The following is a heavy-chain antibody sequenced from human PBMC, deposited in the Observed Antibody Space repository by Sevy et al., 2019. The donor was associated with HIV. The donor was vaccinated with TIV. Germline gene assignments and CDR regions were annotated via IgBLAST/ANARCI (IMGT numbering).Heavy chain of an antibody. CDR3: AHGTFGRFES. J-gene: IGHJ4*02. V-gene: IGHV3-7*01. D-gene: IGHD3-16*01. CDR2: IKADGSAK. Sequence: GGSLRLSCAASGFTFSANWMNWFRQAPGKGLEWVANIKADGSAKHYVDAVEGRFTISRDNAKNLLFLQMNSLRVEDTAVYYCAHGTFGRFESWGQRTLVTVSS. CDR1: GFTFSANW.